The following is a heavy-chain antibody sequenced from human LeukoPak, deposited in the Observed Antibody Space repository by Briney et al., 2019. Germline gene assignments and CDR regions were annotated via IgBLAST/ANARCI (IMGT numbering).Heavy chain of an antibody. CDR2: ISGSGNDI. CDR1: GFIFSAYY. J-gene: IGHJ5*02. V-gene: IGHV3-11*04. D-gene: IGHD2-2*01. Sequence: GGSLRLSCATSGFIFSAYYMSWIRQAPGKGLEWVSYISGSGNDISYADSVKGRFTISRDNAKNSLYLQMNSLRAEDMAVYYCARGGYCSSTSCYLFDPWGQGTLVTVSS. CDR3: ARGGYCSSTSCYLFDP.